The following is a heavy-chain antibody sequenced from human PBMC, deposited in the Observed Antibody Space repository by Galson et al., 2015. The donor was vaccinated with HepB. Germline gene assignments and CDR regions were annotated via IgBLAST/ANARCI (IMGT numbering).Heavy chain of an antibody. D-gene: IGHD6-13*01. Sequence: SLRLSCAGSGFTFNSFAMHWVRQAPGKGLEWVAVISYVGSNKYYADPVKGRFTISRDNSKNTLSLQMHSLSPEDTAVYYCARDVSSSWYPDYWGQGTLVTVSS. CDR2: ISYVGSNK. CDR1: GFTFNSFA. CDR3: ARDVSSSWYPDY. V-gene: IGHV3-30-3*01. J-gene: IGHJ4*02.